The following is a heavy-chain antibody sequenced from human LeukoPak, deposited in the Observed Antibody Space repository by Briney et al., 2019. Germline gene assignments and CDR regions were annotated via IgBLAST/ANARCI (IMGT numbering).Heavy chain of an antibody. J-gene: IGHJ4*02. CDR2: IYPGDSDT. V-gene: IGHV5-51*01. CDR1: GYSFTNYW. D-gene: IGHD6-13*01. Sequence: GESLKISCKGSGYSFTNYWIGWVRQMPGKGLERMGIIYPGDSDTRYSPSFQGQVTISADKSISTAYLQWSSLRASDTAMYYCARGLLLRQQLDPFDYWGQGTLVTVSS. CDR3: ARGLLLRQQLDPFDY.